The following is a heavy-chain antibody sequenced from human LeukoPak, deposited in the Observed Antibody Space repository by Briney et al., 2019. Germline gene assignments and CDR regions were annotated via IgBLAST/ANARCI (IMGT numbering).Heavy chain of an antibody. CDR3: AREVNEKHDAFDM. D-gene: IGHD2-8*01. CDR1: SVSINGYY. Sequence: SETLSLTCSVSSVSINGYYWSWIRQSAGKGLEWLGRFYFSGNSDYNPSLKSRVGMSIDTSQNHFYLRLTSVTAADTGVYFCAREVNEKHDAFDMWGQGTMVAVSS. V-gene: IGHV4-4*07. CDR2: FYFSGNS. J-gene: IGHJ3*02.